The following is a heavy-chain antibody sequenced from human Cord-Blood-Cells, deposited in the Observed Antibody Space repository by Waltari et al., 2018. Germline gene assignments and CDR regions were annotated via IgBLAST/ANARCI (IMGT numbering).Heavy chain of an antibody. CDR3: ARGLNWGSRPFDY. Sequence: EVQLVESGGGLVKPGGSLRLSCAASGFTFSSYSMNWVRQAPGKGLEWVSSISSSSSYRDYADSVKGRFTISRDNAKNSLYLQMNSLRAEDTAVYYCARGLNWGSRPFDYWGQGTLVTVSS. CDR1: GFTFSSYS. CDR2: ISSSSSYR. D-gene: IGHD7-27*01. J-gene: IGHJ4*02. V-gene: IGHV3-21*01.